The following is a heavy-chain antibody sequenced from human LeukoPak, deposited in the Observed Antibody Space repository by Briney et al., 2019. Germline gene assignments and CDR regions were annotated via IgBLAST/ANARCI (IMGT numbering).Heavy chain of an antibody. D-gene: IGHD5-12*01. CDR3: ARESLATIGVDY. CDR2: ITSSSSYM. CDR1: GFTFSSYS. V-gene: IGHV3-21*01. Sequence: GGSLRLSCVASGFTFSSYSMNWVRQAPGKGLEWVSSITSSSSYMYYADSVKGRFTISRDNAKNSLYLQMNTLRAEDTAVYYCARESLATIGVDYWGQGTLVTVSS. J-gene: IGHJ4*02.